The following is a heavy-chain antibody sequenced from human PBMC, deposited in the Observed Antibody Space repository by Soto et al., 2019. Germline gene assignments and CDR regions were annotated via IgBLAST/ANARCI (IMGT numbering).Heavy chain of an antibody. J-gene: IGHJ4*02. CDR2: INVDNGNT. Sequence: QVQLVQSGPEVKKPGSSVKVSCKAPGYTFTSKIIHWVRQAPGQSLEWMGWINVDNGNTQYSQKSQGRVTITRDTSATTTYMELSSLRSEDTAVYYCAREGGRTGDLDYWGQGALVTVSS. CDR3: AREGGRTGDLDY. CDR1: GYTFTSKI. D-gene: IGHD7-27*01. V-gene: IGHV1-3*01.